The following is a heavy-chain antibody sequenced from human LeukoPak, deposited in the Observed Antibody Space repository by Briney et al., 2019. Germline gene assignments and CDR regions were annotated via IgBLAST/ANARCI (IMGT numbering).Heavy chain of an antibody. V-gene: IGHV5-51*01. D-gene: IGHD6-13*01. CDR1: GYSFTNYW. CDR2: IYPGDSDT. Sequence: GESLKISCKTSGYSFTNYWIGWVRQMPGKGLECMGIIYPGDSDTRYRPSFQGPVTISADKSISTAYLHWSSLKASDTAMYYCAKLGAYSSSWYGFFDYWGQGTLVTVSS. J-gene: IGHJ4*02. CDR3: AKLGAYSSSWYGFFDY.